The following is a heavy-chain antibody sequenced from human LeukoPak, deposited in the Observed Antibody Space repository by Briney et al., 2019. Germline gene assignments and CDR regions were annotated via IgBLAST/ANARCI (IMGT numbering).Heavy chain of an antibody. Sequence: SETLSLTCTVSGGSISPFYWNWIRQPPGKGLEWIGYIYYTGGTSYSPSLNSRATISVDTSKNQFSLKLSSVTAADTAVYYCASHYFDDTFDIWGRGTVVTVSS. CDR3: ASHYFDDTFDI. CDR2: IYYTGGT. D-gene: IGHD3-10*01. J-gene: IGHJ3*02. CDR1: GGSISPFY. V-gene: IGHV4-59*08.